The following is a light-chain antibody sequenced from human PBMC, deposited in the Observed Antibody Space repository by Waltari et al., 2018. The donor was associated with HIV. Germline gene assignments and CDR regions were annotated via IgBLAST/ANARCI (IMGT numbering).Light chain of an antibody. J-gene: IGKJ1*01. CDR2: CAS. CDR3: QQYLDCPPWT. Sequence: EIVITQSPATLSVSPGHSVTLSCSANQNIRANLAWYQQRPGQPPRLLIHCASSRDPGIPARFTGRGTGTDFTLQISNLQSDDSGVYYCQQYLDCPPWTFGQGTKVEI. CDR1: QNIRAN. V-gene: IGKV3D-15*01.